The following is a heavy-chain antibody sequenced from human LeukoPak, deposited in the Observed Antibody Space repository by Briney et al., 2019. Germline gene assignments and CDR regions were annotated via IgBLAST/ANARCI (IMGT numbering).Heavy chain of an antibody. CDR1: GGSISSSSYY. V-gene: IGHV4-39*01. CDR2: IYYSGST. J-gene: IGHJ6*02. D-gene: IGHD3-10*01. Sequence: PSETLSLTCTVSGGSISSSSYYRGWIRQPPGKGLEWIGSIYYSGSTYYNPSLKSRVTISVDTSKNQFSLKLSSVTAADTAVYYCARHVAGGGGDYYYYYGMDVWGQGTTVTVSS. CDR3: ARHVAGGGGDYYYYYGMDV.